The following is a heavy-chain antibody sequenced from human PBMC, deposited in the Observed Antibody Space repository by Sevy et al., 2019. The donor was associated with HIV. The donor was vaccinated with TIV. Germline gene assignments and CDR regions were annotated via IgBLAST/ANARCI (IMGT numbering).Heavy chain of an antibody. Sequence: ASVKVSCKASGYTFTSYYMHWVRQAPGQGLEWMGIINPSGGSTSYAQKFQGRVTMTRDTSTSTVYMELGSLRSEDTAVYYCARASHSVLRYFDWLSPFDPWGQGTLVTVSS. V-gene: IGHV1-46*03. D-gene: IGHD3-9*01. CDR3: ARASHSVLRYFDWLSPFDP. CDR2: INPSGGST. CDR1: GYTFTSYY. J-gene: IGHJ5*02.